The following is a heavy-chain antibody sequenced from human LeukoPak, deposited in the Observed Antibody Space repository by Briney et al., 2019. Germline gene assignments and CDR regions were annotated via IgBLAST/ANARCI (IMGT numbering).Heavy chain of an antibody. J-gene: IGHJ4*02. Sequence: ASVKVSCKAYGYTLSKYDISWVRQAPGQGLEWMGWISVYNGNTNYAQKFQGRVTMTTDTSTSTAYMELRSLRSDDTAIYYCARGNYWKYWGQGTLVTVSS. D-gene: IGHD3-3*01. CDR1: GYTLSKYD. V-gene: IGHV1-18*01. CDR2: ISVYNGNT. CDR3: ARGNYWKY.